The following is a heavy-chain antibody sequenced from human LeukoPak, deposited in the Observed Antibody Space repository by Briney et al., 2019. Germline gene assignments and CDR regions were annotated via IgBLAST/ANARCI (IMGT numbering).Heavy chain of an antibody. J-gene: IGHJ4*02. CDR2: IWSDGSNK. CDR1: GFTFSSYG. CDR3: AKPTREVAARGPFDH. V-gene: IGHV3-33*06. D-gene: IGHD5-12*01. Sequence: GGSLRLSCAASGFTFSSYGMHWVRQAPGKGLEWVAVIWSDGSNKYLADSVKGRFTISRDNSKNTLSLQMNSLRAEDTALYYCAKPTREVAARGPFDHWGQGTLVTVSS.